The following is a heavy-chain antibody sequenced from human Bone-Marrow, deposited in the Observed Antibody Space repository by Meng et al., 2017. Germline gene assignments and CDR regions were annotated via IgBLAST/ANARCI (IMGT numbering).Heavy chain of an antibody. D-gene: IGHD6-19*01. CDR3: ASWIYSCGWQ. J-gene: IGHJ4*02. CDR2: IYHGGDT. CDR1: GGSISSIDW. Sequence: QVQWQRSGPGSVNPSVTLALTCVVSGGSISSIDWWSWVRQPPGKGLEWIGEIYHGGDTNYNPSLKSRVTIAIDKSKNQFSLKLSSVTAADTAVYYCASWIYSCGWQWGQGALVTVSS. V-gene: IGHV4/OR15-8*02.